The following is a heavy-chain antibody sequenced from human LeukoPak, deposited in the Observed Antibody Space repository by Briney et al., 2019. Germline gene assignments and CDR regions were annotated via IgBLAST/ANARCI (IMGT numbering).Heavy chain of an antibody. J-gene: IGHJ3*02. V-gene: IGHV3-30*18. D-gene: IGHD3-22*01. Sequence: PGGSLRLSCAASGFTFSSYGMHWVRQAPGKGLEWVAVISYDGSNKYYADSVKGRFTISRDNSKNTLYLQMNSLRAEDTAVYYCAKLFTMIAVVNIPRDDAFDIWGQGTMVTVSS. CDR1: GFTFSSYG. CDR2: ISYDGSNK. CDR3: AKLFTMIAVVNIPRDDAFDI.